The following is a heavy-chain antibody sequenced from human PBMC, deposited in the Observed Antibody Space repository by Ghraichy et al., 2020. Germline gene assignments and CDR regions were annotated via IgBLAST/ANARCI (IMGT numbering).Heavy chain of an antibody. D-gene: IGHD1-26*01. J-gene: IGHJ4*02. V-gene: IGHV3-30*04. CDR1: TFNSFA. CDR2: ISYDETDK. CDR3: AAAISLGAERSIDY. Sequence: GGSLRLSCAASTFNSFAVHWVRQAPGKGLEWVAAISYDETDKFYAKFLKGRITISRDNSKNTVYLQMNSLRTEDTAVYYCAAAISLGAERSIDYWGQGTLVTVSS.